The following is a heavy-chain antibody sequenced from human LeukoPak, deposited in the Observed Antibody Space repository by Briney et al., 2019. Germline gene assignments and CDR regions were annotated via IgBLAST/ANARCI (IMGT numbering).Heavy chain of an antibody. CDR3: ARLHGDYLAFWYFHL. CDR1: GGSISSSSFY. CDR2: IDYSGYT. D-gene: IGHD4-17*01. V-gene: IGHV4-39*01. Sequence: SETLSLTCTVSGGSISSSSFYWGWIRLPPGKGLEWISSIDYSGYTYYNPSLKSRVTMSVDTSKNQFSLKLSSVTAADTAVYYCARLHGDYLAFWYFHLWRRGPLVTVSS. J-gene: IGHJ2*01.